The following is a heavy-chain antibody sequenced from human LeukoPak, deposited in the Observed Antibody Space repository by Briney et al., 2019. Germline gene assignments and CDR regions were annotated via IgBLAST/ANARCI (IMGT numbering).Heavy chain of an antibody. D-gene: IGHD3-9*01. J-gene: IGHJ5*02. CDR3: ARARLRYFGFWFDP. V-gene: IGHV1-2*02. CDR2: INPNSGGT. CDR1: GYTFTGYY. Sequence: GASVKVSCKASGYTFTGYYMHWLRQAPGQGLEWMGWINPNSGGTNYAQKFQGRVTMTRDTSISTAYMELSRLRSDDTAVYYCARARLRYFGFWFDPWGQGTLVTVSS.